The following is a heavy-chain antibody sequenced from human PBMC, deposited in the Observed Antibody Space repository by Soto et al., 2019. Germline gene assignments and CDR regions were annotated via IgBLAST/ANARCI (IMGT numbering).Heavy chain of an antibody. CDR2: IYSGGST. CDR3: ARESTPDSTYYYYYMDV. D-gene: IGHD3-22*01. Sequence: EVQLVESGGGLVQPGGSLRLSCAASGFTVSSNYMSWVRQAPGKGLEWISVIYSGGSTYYADSVKGRFTISRHNSKNTLYLQMNGLRAEDTAVYYCARESTPDSTYYYYYMDVWGKGTTVTVSS. V-gene: IGHV3-53*04. J-gene: IGHJ6*03. CDR1: GFTVSSNY.